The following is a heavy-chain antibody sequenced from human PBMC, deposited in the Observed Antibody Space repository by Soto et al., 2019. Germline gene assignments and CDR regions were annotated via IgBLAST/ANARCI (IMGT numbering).Heavy chain of an antibody. J-gene: IGHJ4*02. V-gene: IGHV4-34*01. Sequence: SETLSLTCAVYGGSFSGYYWSWIRQPPGKGLEWIGEINHSGSTNYNPSLKSRVTISVDTSKNQFSLKLSSVTAADTAVYYCARKTQRPGPFDYWGQGTLVTVSS. CDR2: INHSGST. CDR1: GGSFSGYY. CDR3: ARKTQRPGPFDY. D-gene: IGHD6-6*01.